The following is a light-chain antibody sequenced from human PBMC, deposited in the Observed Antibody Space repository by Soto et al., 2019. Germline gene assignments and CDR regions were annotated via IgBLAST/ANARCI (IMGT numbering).Light chain of an antibody. J-gene: IGLJ1*01. CDR3: SSYTSSSTRV. V-gene: IGLV2-14*01. CDR2: DVS. Sequence: QSALTQPASVSGSPGQSITISCTGTSSDVGGYNYVSWYQQHPGKAPKLMIYDVSHRPSGVSNRFSGSKSGNTASLTISGLQAEDEADYYCSSYTSSSTRVFGPGTKVTVL. CDR1: SSDVGGYNY.